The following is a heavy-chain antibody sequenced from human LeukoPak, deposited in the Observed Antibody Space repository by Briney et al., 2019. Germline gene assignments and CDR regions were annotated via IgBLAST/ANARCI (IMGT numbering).Heavy chain of an antibody. Sequence: GSLRLSCAASGFTFSSYSMNWIRQPPGKGLEWIGEINHSGSTNYNPSLKSRVTISVDTSKNQFSLKLSSVTAADTAVYYCARGYCSSTSCQIDAFDIWGQGTMVTVSS. J-gene: IGHJ3*02. V-gene: IGHV4-34*01. CDR2: INHSGST. CDR3: ARGYCSSTSCQIDAFDI. D-gene: IGHD2-2*01. CDR1: GFTFSSYS.